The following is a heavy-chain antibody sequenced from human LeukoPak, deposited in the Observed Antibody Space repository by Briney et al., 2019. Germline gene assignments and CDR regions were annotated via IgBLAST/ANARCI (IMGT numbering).Heavy chain of an antibody. CDR1: GYTFTGYC. D-gene: IGHD1-26*01. V-gene: IGHV1-2*02. Sequence: ASAKVSCKASGYTFTGYCMHWVRQAPGQGLEWMGWINPNSGGTNYAQKFQGRVTMTRDTSISTAYMELSRLRSDDTAVYYCARTRVGATSRQAWFGFDPWGQGTLVTVSS. CDR2: INPNSGGT. J-gene: IGHJ5*02. CDR3: ARTRVGATSRQAWFGFDP.